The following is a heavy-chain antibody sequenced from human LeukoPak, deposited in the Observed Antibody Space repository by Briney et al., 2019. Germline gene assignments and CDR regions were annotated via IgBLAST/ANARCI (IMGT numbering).Heavy chain of an antibody. CDR2: INPNSGGT. CDR1: GYTFTGYY. D-gene: IGHD3-22*01. J-gene: IGHJ4*02. Sequence: ASVKVSCKASGYTFTGYYMHWVRQAPGQGLKWMGWINPNSGGTNYAQKFQGRVTMTRDTSISTTYMELSRLRSDDTAVYYCASKGGYYDSSGYPFDYWGQGTLVTVSS. CDR3: ASKGGYYDSSGYPFDY. V-gene: IGHV1-2*02.